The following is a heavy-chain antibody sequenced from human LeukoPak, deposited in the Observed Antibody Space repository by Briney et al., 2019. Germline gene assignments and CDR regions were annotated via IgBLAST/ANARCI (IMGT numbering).Heavy chain of an antibody. Sequence: ASVKVSCKASGYTFTGYYMHWVRQAPGQGLEWMGRINPNSGGTNYAQKFQGRVTMTRDTSISTAYMELSRLRSDDTAVYYCARPYYDFWSGYYDYYYYYGMDVWGQGTTVTVSS. J-gene: IGHJ6*02. D-gene: IGHD3-3*01. CDR2: INPNSGGT. CDR3: ARPYYDFWSGYYDYYYYYGMDV. CDR1: GYTFTGYY. V-gene: IGHV1-2*06.